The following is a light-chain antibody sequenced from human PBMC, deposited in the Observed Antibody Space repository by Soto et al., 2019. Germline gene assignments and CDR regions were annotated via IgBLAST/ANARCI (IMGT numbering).Light chain of an antibody. CDR3: QHHNSYSQT. V-gene: IGKV1-5*01. Sequence: DIQMTQSPPTLSASVGDRVTITCRASQSIRHYLAWYQQMPGKAPKLLIYGASTLQSGVPSRFSGSGSGTEFTLTIISLQPDDFGTYFCQHHNSYSQTFGQGTQVEIK. J-gene: IGKJ1*01. CDR1: QSIRHY. CDR2: GAS.